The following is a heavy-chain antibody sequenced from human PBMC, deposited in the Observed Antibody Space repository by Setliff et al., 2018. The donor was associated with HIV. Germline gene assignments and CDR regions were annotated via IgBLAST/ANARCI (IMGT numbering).Heavy chain of an antibody. CDR3: GVSGGSSPGY. V-gene: IGHV3-7*01. J-gene: IGHJ4*02. CDR1: GFTFSTYW. D-gene: IGHD2-15*01. Sequence: HPGGSLRLSCAASGFTFSTYWMIWVRQAPGKGLEWVAKIKQDGSEEYYVDSVKGRFTISRDNAKNTHYLQMTSLRPEDTAVYYCGVSGGSSPGYWGPGTLVTVSS. CDR2: IKQDGSEE.